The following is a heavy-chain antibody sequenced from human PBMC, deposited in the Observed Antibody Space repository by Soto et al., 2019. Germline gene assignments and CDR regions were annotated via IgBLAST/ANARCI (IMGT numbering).Heavy chain of an antibody. CDR1: GYTFTSYY. D-gene: IGHD4-4*01. CDR3: AMLTDYSNYDDYYYGMDV. V-gene: IGHV1-46*01. J-gene: IGHJ6*02. CDR2: INPSGGST. Sequence: ASVTVSCKASGYTFTSYYMHWVRQAPGQGLEWMGIINPSGGSTSYAQKFQGRVTMTRDTSTSTVYMELSSLRSEDTAVYYCAMLTDYSNYDDYYYGMDVWGQGTTVTVSS.